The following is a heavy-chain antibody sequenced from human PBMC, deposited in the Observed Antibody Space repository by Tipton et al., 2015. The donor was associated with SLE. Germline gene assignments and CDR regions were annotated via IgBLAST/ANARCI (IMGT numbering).Heavy chain of an antibody. CDR1: GGSISSYY. Sequence: TLSLTCTVSGGSISSYYWSWIRQPPGKGLEWIGYIYTSGSTNYNPSLKSRVTISVDTSKNQFSLKLSSVTAADTAVYYCARVRDVLGDYFDYWGQGTLVTVSS. CDR2: IYTSGST. D-gene: IGHD2-8*01. CDR3: ARVRDVLGDYFDY. J-gene: IGHJ4*02. V-gene: IGHV4-4*08.